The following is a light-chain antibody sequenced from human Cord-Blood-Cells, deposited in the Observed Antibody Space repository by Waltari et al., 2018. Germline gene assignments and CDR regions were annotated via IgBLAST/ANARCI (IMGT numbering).Light chain of an antibody. V-gene: IGKV1-39*01. CDR2: AAS. CDR3: QQSYSTLT. J-gene: IGKJ3*01. Sequence: DIQMTQPPSSLSASVRDRVTITSRASKSISSYLNWYQKKPGKAPKLLIYAASSLQRGVPSRFSGSGSRTDFTLTISSLQPEDFATYYCQQSYSTLTFGPGTKVDIK. CDR1: KSISSY.